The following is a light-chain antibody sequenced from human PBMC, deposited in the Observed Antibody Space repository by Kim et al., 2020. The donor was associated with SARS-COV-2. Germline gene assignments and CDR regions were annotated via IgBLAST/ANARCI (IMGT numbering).Light chain of an antibody. V-gene: IGKV3-15*01. CDR3: EQDHDWPPV. CDR1: QNVGGS. CDR2: AAS. J-gene: IGKJ5*01. Sequence: EIMMTQSPATLSVSPGERATLSCRASQNVGGSLAWYQQKPGQAPRLLIYAASTRATGIPGRFSGSGSGTEFTLTISSLQSEDFAVYYCEQDHDWPPVFGQGTRLEIK.